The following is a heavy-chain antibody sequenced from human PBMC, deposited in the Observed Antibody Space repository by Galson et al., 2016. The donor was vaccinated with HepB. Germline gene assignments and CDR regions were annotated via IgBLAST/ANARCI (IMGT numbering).Heavy chain of an antibody. J-gene: IGHJ3*02. CDR2: IAYDGSTT. Sequence: RLSCAASGVRFSTYAMHWVRQAPGKGLEWVAVIAYDGSTTYYAGSVKGRFTISRDNSKNMLFLQMNSLRAEDTAVYYCARDEGDSNGWSAFEIWGKGTMVFVSP. D-gene: IGHD3-22*01. V-gene: IGHV3-30*04. CDR1: GVRFSTYA. CDR3: ARDEGDSNGWSAFEI.